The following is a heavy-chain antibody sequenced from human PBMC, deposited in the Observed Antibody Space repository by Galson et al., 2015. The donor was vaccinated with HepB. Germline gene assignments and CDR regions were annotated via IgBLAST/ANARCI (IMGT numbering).Heavy chain of an antibody. CDR2: ISYDGSNK. CDR3: AKDPYLYSALAGTMAGFDY. V-gene: IGHV3-30*18. J-gene: IGHJ4*02. CDR1: GFTFSNYG. D-gene: IGHD6-19*01. Sequence: SLRLSCAASGFTFSNYGMHWVRQAPGKGLEWVAVISYDGSNKYYADSVKGRFTIPSDNSKNTLYLKMNSLRAEDTALYYCAKDPYLYSALAGTMAGFDYWGQGTLVTVSS.